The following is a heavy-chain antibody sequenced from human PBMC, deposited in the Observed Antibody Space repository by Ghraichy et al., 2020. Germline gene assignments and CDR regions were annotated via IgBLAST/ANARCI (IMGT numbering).Heavy chain of an antibody. CDR1: GGSISSYY. CDR3: ARVGVTDAFDI. Sequence: SETLSLTCTVSGGSISSYYWSWIRQPPGKGLEWIGYIYYSGSTNYNPSLKSRVTISVDTSKNQFSLKLSSVTAADTAVYYCARVGVTDAFDIWGQGTMVTVSS. J-gene: IGHJ3*02. CDR2: IYYSGST. V-gene: IGHV4-59*01. D-gene: IGHD3-10*01.